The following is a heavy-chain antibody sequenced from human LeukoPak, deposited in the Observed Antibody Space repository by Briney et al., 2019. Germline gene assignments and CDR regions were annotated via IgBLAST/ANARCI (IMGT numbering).Heavy chain of an antibody. V-gene: IGHV3-7*01. CDR2: IKQDGSER. CDR3: ARDLPDY. Sequence: PGGSLRLSCVASGFTFSNFWMTWVRQAPGKGLEWVANIKQDGSERFYVDSVKGRFTISRDNAKNALYLQMNSLRAEDTAVYYCARDLPDYWGQGTLVTVSS. CDR1: GFTFSNFW. J-gene: IGHJ4*02.